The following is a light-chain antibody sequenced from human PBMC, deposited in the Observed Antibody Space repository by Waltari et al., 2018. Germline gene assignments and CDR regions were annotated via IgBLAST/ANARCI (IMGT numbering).Light chain of an antibody. CDR1: QSISSN. CDR3: QQYNNWPPIT. Sequence: EIVMTQSPATLSVSPGERATLSCRASQSISSNLAWYQQKPGQAPRLLIFGAISRATGIPPRFSGSGSGTEFTLTISSLQSEDFAVYYCQQYNNWPPITFGQGTRLEIK. J-gene: IGKJ5*01. V-gene: IGKV3-15*01. CDR2: GAI.